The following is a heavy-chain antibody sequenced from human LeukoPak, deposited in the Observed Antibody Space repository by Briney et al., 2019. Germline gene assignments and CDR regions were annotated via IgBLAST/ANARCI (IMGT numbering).Heavy chain of an antibody. J-gene: IGHJ4*02. CDR1: GYTFTSYG. Sequence: ASVKVSCKASGYTFTSYGISWVRQAPGQGLEWMGWISAYSGNTNYAQKLQGRVTMTRDASTSTAYMELRSLRSDDTAVYYCARGLEGGYEFPFDHWGQGTLVTVSS. D-gene: IGHD5-12*01. CDR3: ARGLEGGYEFPFDH. V-gene: IGHV1-18*01. CDR2: ISAYSGNT.